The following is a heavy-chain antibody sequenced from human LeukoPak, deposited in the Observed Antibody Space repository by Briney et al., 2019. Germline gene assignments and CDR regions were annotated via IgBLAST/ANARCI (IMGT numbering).Heavy chain of an antibody. Sequence: ASVKVSCKASGYTFTGYYMHWVRQAPGQGLEWMGWINPNSGGTNYAQKFQGRVTMTRDTSISTAYMELSRPRSDDTAVYYCARDSADSSSGDYWGQGTLVTVSS. V-gene: IGHV1-2*02. CDR3: ARDSADSSSGDY. CDR2: INPNSGGT. D-gene: IGHD6-13*01. J-gene: IGHJ4*02. CDR1: GYTFTGYY.